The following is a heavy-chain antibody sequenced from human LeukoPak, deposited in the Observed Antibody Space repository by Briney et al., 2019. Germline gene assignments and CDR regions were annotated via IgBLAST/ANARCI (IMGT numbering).Heavy chain of an antibody. V-gene: IGHV4-59*08. Sequence: SETLSLTCTVSGASVSRYYSYWVRQSPGKGLEWIGYVQYSGSTNYNPSLKSRVTISADTSKNQVSLTLSSVTAADTAVYYCARHPELYFFDYWGQGTLVTVSS. CDR1: GASVSRYY. CDR3: ARHPELYFFDY. J-gene: IGHJ4*02. D-gene: IGHD3-10*01. CDR2: VQYSGST.